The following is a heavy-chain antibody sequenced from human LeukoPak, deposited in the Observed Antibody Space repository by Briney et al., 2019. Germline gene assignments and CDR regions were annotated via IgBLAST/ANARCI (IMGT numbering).Heavy chain of an antibody. J-gene: IGHJ3*02. CDR1: GFTFDDYA. CDR2: ISWNSGSI. V-gene: IGHV3-9*01. Sequence: AGGSLRLSCAASGFTFDDYARHWVRQAPGKGLEWVSGISWNSGSIGYADSVKGRFTISRDNAKNSLYLQMNSLRAEDTALYYCAKTYSSSWYISDAFDIWGQGTMVTVSS. D-gene: IGHD6-13*01. CDR3: AKTYSSSWYISDAFDI.